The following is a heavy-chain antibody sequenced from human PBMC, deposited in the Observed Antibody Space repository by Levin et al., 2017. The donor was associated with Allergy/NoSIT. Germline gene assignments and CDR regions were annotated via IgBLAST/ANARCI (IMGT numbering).Heavy chain of an antibody. J-gene: IGHJ4*02. CDR1: GFDFKNSW. Sequence: GESLKISCAASGFDFKNSWMDWVRQAPGKGLEWVANINVDGNEKYYVGSVRGRFTISRDYARNSLYLQMDNLRAEDTAVYYCSRSLDYCGQGSLVIVSS. CDR3: SRSLDY. CDR2: INVDGNEK. V-gene: IGHV3-7*03.